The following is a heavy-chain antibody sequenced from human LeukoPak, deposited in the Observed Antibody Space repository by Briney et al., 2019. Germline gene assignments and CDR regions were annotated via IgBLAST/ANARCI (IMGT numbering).Heavy chain of an antibody. Sequence: GESLKISCQGSGYSFTSYWIGWVRQMPGKGLEWMGIIYPGDSDTRYSPSFQGQVTISADKSISTAYLQWSSLKASDTAMHYCARQTVTNRGAFDIWGQGTMVTVSS. V-gene: IGHV5-51*01. CDR2: IYPGDSDT. CDR1: GYSFTSYW. D-gene: IGHD4-17*01. J-gene: IGHJ3*02. CDR3: ARQTVTNRGAFDI.